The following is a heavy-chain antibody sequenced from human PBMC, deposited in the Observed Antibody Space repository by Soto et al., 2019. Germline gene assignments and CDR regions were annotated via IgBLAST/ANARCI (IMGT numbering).Heavy chain of an antibody. D-gene: IGHD6-19*01. Sequence: GGSLRLSCAASGFTFTDYALSWVRQAPGKGLEWVATISGIGGSTYLADSVKGRPSISRDNSKNTVSLLMNSLRAEDTAVYYCARDRVAGLFYWGQGTQLTVSS. CDR2: ISGIGGST. CDR3: ARDRVAGLFY. CDR1: GFTFTDYA. V-gene: IGHV3-23*01. J-gene: IGHJ4*02.